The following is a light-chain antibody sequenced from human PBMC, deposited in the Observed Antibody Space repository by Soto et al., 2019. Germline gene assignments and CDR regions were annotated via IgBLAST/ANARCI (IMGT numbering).Light chain of an antibody. J-gene: IGKJ1*01. CDR1: QTISTY. CDR2: AAS. Sequence: DIQMTQSPPSLSASVGDTITITCRASQTISTYLDWYQVTPGKAPKILIYAASTPQDGVPSRFSGSGSGTYFTLTINSLQPEDSATYYCQQNYNLPPWTFGQGTKVEIK. V-gene: IGKV1-39*01. CDR3: QQNYNLPPWT.